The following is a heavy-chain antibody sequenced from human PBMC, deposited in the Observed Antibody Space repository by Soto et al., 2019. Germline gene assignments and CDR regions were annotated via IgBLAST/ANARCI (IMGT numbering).Heavy chain of an antibody. CDR3: ARDQANYYDSSGYEDVYYYYYGMDV. D-gene: IGHD3-22*01. CDR1: GFTFSSYG. J-gene: IGHJ6*02. Sequence: GGSLRLSCAASGFTFSSYGMHWVRQAPGKGLEWVAVIWYDGSNKYYADSVKGRFTISRDNSKNTLYLQMNSLRAEDTAVYYCARDQANYYDSSGYEDVYYYYYGMDVWGQGTTVTVSS. CDR2: IWYDGSNK. V-gene: IGHV3-33*01.